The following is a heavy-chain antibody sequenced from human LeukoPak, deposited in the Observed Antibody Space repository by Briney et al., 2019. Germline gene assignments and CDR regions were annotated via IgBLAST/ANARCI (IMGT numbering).Heavy chain of an antibody. CDR2: IYYRGST. CDR3: ARVLAAAAHFDY. D-gene: IGHD6-13*01. CDR1: GGSINNYY. J-gene: IGHJ4*02. Sequence: PSETLSLTCTVSGGSINNYYWSWIRQPPGKGLEWIGYIYYRGSTNYNPSLKSRVTFSVDTSKNQFSLKVSSVTAADTAVYYCARVLAAAAHFDYWGQGILVTVSS. V-gene: IGHV4-59*08.